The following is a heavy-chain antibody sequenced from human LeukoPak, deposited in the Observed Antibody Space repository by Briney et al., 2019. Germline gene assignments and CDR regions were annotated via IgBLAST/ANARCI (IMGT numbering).Heavy chain of an antibody. CDR3: ARAYSYSFEP. Sequence: AGGSLRLSCAASGCTFSSNWMSWVRQAPGKGLEWVANVKQDGSETYYVDSVKGRFTISRDNAKNSLFLPMNTLRVEDTAVYYCARAYSYSFEPWGQGTLVTVSS. J-gene: IGHJ5*02. D-gene: IGHD5-18*01. V-gene: IGHV3-7*04. CDR1: GCTFSSNW. CDR2: VKQDGSET.